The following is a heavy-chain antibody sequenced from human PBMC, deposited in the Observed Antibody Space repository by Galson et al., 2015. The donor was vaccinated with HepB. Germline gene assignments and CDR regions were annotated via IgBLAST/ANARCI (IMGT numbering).Heavy chain of an antibody. CDR2: ISSSGSTI. J-gene: IGHJ6*02. Sequence: SLRLSCAASGFTFSSYEMNWVRQAPGKGLEWVSYISSSGSTIYYADSVKGRFTISRDNAKNSLYLQMNSLRAEDTAVYYCARGSQHDRPYYDFWSGPGAYYGMDVWGQGTTVTVSS. V-gene: IGHV3-48*03. CDR1: GFTFSSYE. CDR3: ARGSQHDRPYYDFWSGPGAYYGMDV. D-gene: IGHD3-3*01.